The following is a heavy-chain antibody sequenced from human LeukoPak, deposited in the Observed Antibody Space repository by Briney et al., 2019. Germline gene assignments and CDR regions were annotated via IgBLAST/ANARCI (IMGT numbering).Heavy chain of an antibody. Sequence: SETLSLTCTVSGGSISNSIYYWGWIRQPPGKGLEWIGSIYYSGNTYYNPSLKSRVFISVDTSKSQFFLRVSSVTVADTAIYYCARQQGYYDFETATAFPPYYFDSWGQGTLVTSSS. CDR1: GGSISNSIYY. CDR3: ARQQGYYDFETATAFPPYYFDS. D-gene: IGHD3-3*01. J-gene: IGHJ4*02. V-gene: IGHV4-39*01. CDR2: IYYSGNT.